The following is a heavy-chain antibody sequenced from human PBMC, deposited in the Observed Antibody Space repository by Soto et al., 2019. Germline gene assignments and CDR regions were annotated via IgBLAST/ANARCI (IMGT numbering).Heavy chain of an antibody. CDR3: AREKVGANDY. J-gene: IGHJ4*02. CDR2: IYYSGTT. Sequence: SETLSLTCTVSGGSISSGDYYWCWVRQPPGKGLEWIAYIYYSGTTYYNPSLKSRVTMSRDTSKNQFSLKLESVTAADTAVYYCAREKVGANDYWGQGTLVTVSS. CDR1: GGSISSGDYY. V-gene: IGHV4-30-4*01. D-gene: IGHD1-26*01.